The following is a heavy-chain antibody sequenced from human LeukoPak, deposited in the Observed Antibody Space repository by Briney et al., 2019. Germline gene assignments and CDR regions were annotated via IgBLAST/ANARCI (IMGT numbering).Heavy chain of an antibody. CDR2: ICGSRDST. J-gene: IGHJ6*03. V-gene: IGHV3-23*01. CDR1: GFTFSSYA. D-gene: IGHD2-15*01. Sequence: GGSLRLSCAASGFTFSSYAMSWVRQAPGKVLEWVSAICGSRDSTYYADSVKGRFTISRDNSKNTLYLQMNSLSAEDTAVYYCARARFCSGGTCYSYYHYYYMDVWGKGTTVTVSS. CDR3: ARARFCSGGTCYSYYHYYYMDV.